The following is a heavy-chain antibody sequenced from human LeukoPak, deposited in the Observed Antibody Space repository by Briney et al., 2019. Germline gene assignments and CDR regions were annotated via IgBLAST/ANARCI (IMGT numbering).Heavy chain of an antibody. CDR3: AREGVATVTRYFDY. D-gene: IGHD5-12*01. CDR1: GFTFSTYW. CDR2: INSDGSNT. Sequence: GGSLRLSCAASGFTFSTYWMHWVRQAPGKGLVWVSRINSDGSNTNYADSVRGRFTISRDNAKNTLYLQMNSLTAEDTAVYYCAREGVATVTRYFDYWGQGTLVTVSS. V-gene: IGHV3-74*01. J-gene: IGHJ4*02.